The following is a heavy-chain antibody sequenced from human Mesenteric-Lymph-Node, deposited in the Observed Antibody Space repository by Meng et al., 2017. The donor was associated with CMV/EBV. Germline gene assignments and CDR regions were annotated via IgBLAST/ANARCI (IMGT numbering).Heavy chain of an antibody. CDR3: ASSGGYYNFDY. CDR1: GGSISSSSYN. Sequence: TVAGGSISSSSYNWGWNRQPPGKGLKWIRSIYYSGGTYYNPSLKRRVTISVDTSKNQFTLKLSSVTAADAAVYYCASSGGYYNFDYWGQGTLVTVSS. V-gene: IGHV4-39*01. CDR2: IYYSGGT. J-gene: IGHJ4*02. D-gene: IGHD1-26*01.